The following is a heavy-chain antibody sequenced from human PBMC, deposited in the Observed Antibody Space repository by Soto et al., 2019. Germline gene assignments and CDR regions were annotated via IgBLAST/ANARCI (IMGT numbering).Heavy chain of an antibody. Sequence: GGSLRLSCAASGLTFSTYGMIWVRQAPGKGLEWVSANSGDGGRTFYADSVKGRFTISRDNSKNTLYLQKNSLRAEDTAVYYCASAPYANYYYYMAVWGKGTTVTVSS. CDR2: NSGDGGRT. J-gene: IGHJ6*03. D-gene: IGHD2-8*01. V-gene: IGHV3-23*01. CDR3: ASAPYANYYYYMAV. CDR1: GLTFSTYG.